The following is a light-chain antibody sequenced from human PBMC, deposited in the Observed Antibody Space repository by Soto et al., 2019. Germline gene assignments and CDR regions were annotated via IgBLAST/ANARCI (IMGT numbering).Light chain of an antibody. Sequence: AIQMTQSPSSLSASVGDRVTITCRSSQGIRNDLGWYQQKPGKAPKLLIYAASSLQSGVPSRFSGSGSGADFTLTISSLQPEDFATYYCLQDYNYPLTFGGGTQLDIK. CDR1: QGIRND. CDR2: AAS. J-gene: IGKJ4*01. CDR3: LQDYNYPLT. V-gene: IGKV1-6*01.